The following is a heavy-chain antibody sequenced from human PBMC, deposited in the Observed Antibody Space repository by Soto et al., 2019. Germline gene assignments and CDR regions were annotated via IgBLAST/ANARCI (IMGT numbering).Heavy chain of an antibody. CDR2: IYHSGST. V-gene: IGHV4-30-2*01. D-gene: IGHD4-17*01. CDR1: GGAIGGGGDA. Sequence: SDTRSLTFAFDGGAIGGGGDAWRWFRQPPGKGLEWIGYIYHSGSTYYNPSLKSRVTISVDRSKNQFSLKLSSVTAADTAVYYCARSQTTVTSYDYWGQGTLVTVS. CDR3: ARSQTTVTSYDY. J-gene: IGHJ4*02.